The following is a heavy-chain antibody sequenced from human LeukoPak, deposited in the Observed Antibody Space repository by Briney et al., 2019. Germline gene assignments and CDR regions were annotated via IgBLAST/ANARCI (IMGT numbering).Heavy chain of an antibody. CDR3: ARGPRFGELLWHWFDP. V-gene: IGHV4-38-2*02. CDR2: IYHSGST. CDR1: GYSISSGYY. J-gene: IGHJ5*02. D-gene: IGHD3-10*01. Sequence: SETLSLTCTVSGYSISSGYYWGWIRQPPGKGLEWIGSIYHSGSTYYNPSLKSRVTISVDTSKNQFSLKLSSVTAADTAVYYCARGPRFGELLWHWFDPWGQGTLVTVSS.